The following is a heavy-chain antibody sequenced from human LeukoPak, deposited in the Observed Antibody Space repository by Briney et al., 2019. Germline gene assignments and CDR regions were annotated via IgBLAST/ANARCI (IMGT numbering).Heavy chain of an antibody. Sequence: PGGSLRLSCAASGFTFGSYEMNWVRQAPGKGLEWVSYISSSGSTISYADSVKGRFTISRDNAETSLYLQMNSLRAEDTAVYYCARDFCGGDCYSIWGRGTLVTVSS. D-gene: IGHD2-21*02. CDR2: ISSSGSTI. CDR3: ARDFCGGDCYSI. V-gene: IGHV3-48*03. J-gene: IGHJ2*01. CDR1: GFTFGSYE.